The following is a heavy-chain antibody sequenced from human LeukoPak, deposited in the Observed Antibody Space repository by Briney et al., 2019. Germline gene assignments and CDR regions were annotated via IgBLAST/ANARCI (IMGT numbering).Heavy chain of an antibody. Sequence: PGGSLRLSCAASGFTFSSYGMHWVRQAPGKGLEWVAFIRYDGSNKYYADSVKGRFTISRDNSKNTLYLQMNSLRAEDTAVCYCAKDPPGITMIVAPGDDAFDIWGQGTMVTVSS. V-gene: IGHV3-30*02. D-gene: IGHD3-22*01. J-gene: IGHJ3*02. CDR3: AKDPPGITMIVAPGDDAFDI. CDR2: IRYDGSNK. CDR1: GFTFSSYG.